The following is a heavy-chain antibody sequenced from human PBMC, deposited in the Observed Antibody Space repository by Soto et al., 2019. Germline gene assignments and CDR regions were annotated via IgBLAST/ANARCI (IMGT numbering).Heavy chain of an antibody. J-gene: IGHJ3*02. CDR2: ISSSSSTI. Sequence: EVQLVESGGGLVQPGGSLRLSFAASGFTFSSYSMNWVRQAPGRGRGWVSYISSSSSTIYYADSLKGRFTISRDNAKNSLYLQMNSLRAEDTAVYYCARVKARVGQDIVVVPAARRPDAFDIWGQGTMVTVSS. CDR3: ARVKARVGQDIVVVPAARRPDAFDI. V-gene: IGHV3-48*01. CDR1: GFTFSSYS. D-gene: IGHD2-2*01.